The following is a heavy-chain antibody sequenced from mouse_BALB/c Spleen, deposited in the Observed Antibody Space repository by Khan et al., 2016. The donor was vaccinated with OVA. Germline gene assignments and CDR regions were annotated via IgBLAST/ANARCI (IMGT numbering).Heavy chain of an antibody. CDR3: ARQGGIYDGPFDY. CDR1: GFTFSNYA. Sequence: EVQLQESGGGLVKPGGSLKLSCAASGFTFSNYAMSWVRQTPEKRLEWVATVSSGGSFTYSPDSVKGRFTISRDNAKNTLYLQMSSLRSEDTAMYYCARQGGIYDGPFDYWGQGTTLTVSS. V-gene: IGHV5-9-3*01. CDR2: VSSGGSFT. J-gene: IGHJ2*01. D-gene: IGHD2-3*01.